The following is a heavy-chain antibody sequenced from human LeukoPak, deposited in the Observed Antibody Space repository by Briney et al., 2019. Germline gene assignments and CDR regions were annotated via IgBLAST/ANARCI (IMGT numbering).Heavy chain of an antibody. CDR1: GFAFSSYW. V-gene: IGHV3-74*01. J-gene: IGHJ3*02. Sequence: GGSLRLSCAASGFAFSSYWMTWVRQAPGKGLVWVSRISTDGTSTGYADSVKGRFTISRDNGNNTLYLQMNSLRAEDTAVYYCARTIGSKNAFDIWGQGTMVTVSS. CDR2: ISTDGTST. CDR3: ARTIGSKNAFDI. D-gene: IGHD3-9*01.